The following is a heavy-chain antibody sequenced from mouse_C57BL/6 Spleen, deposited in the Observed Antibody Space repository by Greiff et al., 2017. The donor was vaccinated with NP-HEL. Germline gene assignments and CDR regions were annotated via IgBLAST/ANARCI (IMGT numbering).Heavy chain of an antibody. CDR2: ISSGGSYT. Sequence: EVKLVESGGDLVKPGGSLKLSCAASGFTFSSYGMSWVRQTPDKRLEWVATISSGGSYTYYPDSVKGRFTISRDNAKNTLYLQMSSLKSEDTAMYYCARHGDDYDEVYYFDYWGQGTTLTVSS. CDR3: ARHGDDYDEVYYFDY. CDR1: GFTFSSYG. D-gene: IGHD2-4*01. V-gene: IGHV5-6*01. J-gene: IGHJ2*01.